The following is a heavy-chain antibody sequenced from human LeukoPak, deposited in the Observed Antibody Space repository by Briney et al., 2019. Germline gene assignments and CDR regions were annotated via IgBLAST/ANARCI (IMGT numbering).Heavy chain of an antibody. CDR3: ARGRRLLWFGELFSNWFDP. CDR1: GGSISSSSYY. CDR2: IYYSGST. Sequence: SETLSLTCTVSGGSISSSSYYWGWIRQPPGKGLEWIGSIYYSGSTYYNPSLKSRVTISVDTSKNQFSLKLSSVTAADTAVYYCARGRRLLWFGELFSNWFDPWGQGTLVTVSS. J-gene: IGHJ5*02. D-gene: IGHD3-10*01. V-gene: IGHV4-39*07.